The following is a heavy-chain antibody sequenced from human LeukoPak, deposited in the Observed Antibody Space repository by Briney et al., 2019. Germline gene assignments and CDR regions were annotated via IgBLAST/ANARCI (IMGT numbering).Heavy chain of an antibody. CDR1: GGSISSYY. CDR3: ARGDFWLSFDY. J-gene: IGHJ4*02. CDR2: IYYSGST. D-gene: IGHD3-16*01. Sequence: SETLSLTCTVSGGSISSYYWSWMRQPPGKGLEWIGYIYYSGSTNYNPSLKSRVTISVDTSKNQFSLKLSSVTAADTAVYYCARGDFWLSFDYWGQGTLVTVSS. V-gene: IGHV4-59*01.